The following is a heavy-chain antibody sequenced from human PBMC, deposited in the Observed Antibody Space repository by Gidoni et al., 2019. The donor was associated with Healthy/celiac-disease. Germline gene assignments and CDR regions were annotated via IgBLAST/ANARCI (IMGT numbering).Heavy chain of an antibody. Sequence: QVQLQQWGAGLLKPSETLSLTCAVYGGSFSGYYWSWIRQPPGKGLEWIGEINHSGSTNYNPSLKSRVTISVDTSKNQFSLKLSSVTAADTAVYYCARAYVGVRRGWFDPWGQGTLVTVSS. J-gene: IGHJ5*02. CDR3: ARAYVGVRRGWFDP. CDR2: INHSGST. CDR1: GGSFSGYY. D-gene: IGHD3-10*01. V-gene: IGHV4-34*01.